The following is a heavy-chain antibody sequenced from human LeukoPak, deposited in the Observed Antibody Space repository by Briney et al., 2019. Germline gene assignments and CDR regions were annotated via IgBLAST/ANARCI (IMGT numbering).Heavy chain of an antibody. J-gene: IGHJ4*02. Sequence: SETLSLTCTVSGDSISSGNLYWGWIRQPPGKELQWIGSIYYNRITHYNPSLESRVTISADTSTNEFSLKLRSVTAADTAMYYCARDHGDFVQHDWGQGTLVTVSS. CDR1: GDSISSGNLY. V-gene: IGHV4-39*01. CDR2: IYYNRIT. D-gene: IGHD4-17*01. CDR3: ARDHGDFVQHD.